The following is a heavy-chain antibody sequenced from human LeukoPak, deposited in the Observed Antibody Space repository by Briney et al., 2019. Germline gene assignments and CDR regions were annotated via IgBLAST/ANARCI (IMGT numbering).Heavy chain of an antibody. V-gene: IGHV3-23*01. CDR1: GFSFGTQV. CDR2: VGDSGGAT. D-gene: IGHD2-2*03. J-gene: IGHJ4*02. Sequence: GGSLRLSCAASGFSFGTQVMTWVRQPPGKGLEWVSTVGDSGGATYYSDSVKGRFTISRDSAKNTLYLQMNSLRAEDTALYYSAKFPFGTWISWGQGTLVTVSS. CDR3: AKFPFGTWIS.